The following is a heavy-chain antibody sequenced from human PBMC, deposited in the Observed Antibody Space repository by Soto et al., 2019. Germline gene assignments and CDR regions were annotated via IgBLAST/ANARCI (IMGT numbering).Heavy chain of an antibody. CDR1: GDAFKSYA. CDR3: ARDPTNDYGDDTFDY. CDR2: IIPSYDGT. D-gene: IGHD4-17*01. V-gene: IGHV1-69*06. Sequence: QVLLLQSGSEVKKAGSSVKVSCKASGDAFKSYAIHWVRQAPGQGLEYMGRIIPSYDGTKYAQKFQGRLTLTADMYTSTVYMELSSLRSEDTAVYYCARDPTNDYGDDTFDYWGQGTKVIVSS. J-gene: IGHJ4*02.